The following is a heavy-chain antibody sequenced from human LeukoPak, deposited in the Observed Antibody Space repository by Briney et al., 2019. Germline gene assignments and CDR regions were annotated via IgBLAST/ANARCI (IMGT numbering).Heavy chain of an antibody. CDR2: VHFDSSHQ. V-gene: IGHV3-30*02. Sequence: GGSLRLSCAASGFIFRNHGMHWVRQAPGKGLEWVAFVHFDSSHQYYVDSVKGRFTVSRDNSKNTLYLQMNSLRAEDTAVYYCAKDRGGYNYFPFDYWGQGTLVTVSS. CDR1: GFIFRNHG. CDR3: AKDRGGYNYFPFDY. J-gene: IGHJ4*02. D-gene: IGHD3-22*01.